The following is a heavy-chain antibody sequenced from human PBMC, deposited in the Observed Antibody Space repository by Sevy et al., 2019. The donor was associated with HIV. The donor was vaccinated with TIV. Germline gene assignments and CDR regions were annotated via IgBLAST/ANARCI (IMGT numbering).Heavy chain of an antibody. CDR2: INHSGST. V-gene: IGHV4-34*01. CDR1: GGSFSGYY. CDR3: KYSSSSYDLHYYYYYMDV. D-gene: IGHD6-6*01. J-gene: IGHJ6*03. Sequence: SETLSLTCAVYGGSFSGYYWSWIRQPPGKGLEWIGEINHSGSTNYNPSLKSRVTISVDKPKDQFSLKLSSLTAADTAVYYCKYSSSSYDLHYYYYYMDVWGKGTTVTVSS.